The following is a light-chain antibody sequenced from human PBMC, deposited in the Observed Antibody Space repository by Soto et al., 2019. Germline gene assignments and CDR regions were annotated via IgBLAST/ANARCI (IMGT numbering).Light chain of an antibody. CDR2: DVN. Sequence: QSALTQPASVSGSPGQSITISCTGTSSDVGGYNYVSWYQQHAGKAPKLMIYDVNTRPSGVSNRFSGSKSGNTASLTISGLQAEDEADYYCSSYTGSISFGGGTKLTVL. CDR3: SSYTGSIS. V-gene: IGLV2-14*01. CDR1: SSDVGGYNY. J-gene: IGLJ2*01.